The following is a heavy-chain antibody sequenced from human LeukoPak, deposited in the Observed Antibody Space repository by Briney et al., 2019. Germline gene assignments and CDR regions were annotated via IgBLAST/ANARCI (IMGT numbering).Heavy chain of an antibody. V-gene: IGHV1-2*06. J-gene: IGHJ5*02. CDR1: GYTFTGYY. Sequence: GASVKVSCKASGYTFTGYYMHWVRQAPGQGLEWMGRINPNSGGTNYAQKFQGRVTMTRETSISTAYMELSRLRSDDTAVYYCATNSQWLVGNWFDPWGQGTLVTVSS. D-gene: IGHD6-19*01. CDR2: INPNSGGT. CDR3: ATNSQWLVGNWFDP.